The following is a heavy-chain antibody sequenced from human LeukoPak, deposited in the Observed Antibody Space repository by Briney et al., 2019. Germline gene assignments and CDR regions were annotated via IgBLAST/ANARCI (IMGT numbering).Heavy chain of an antibody. V-gene: IGHV3-23*01. D-gene: IGHD1-26*01. CDR2: ISGSGGST. Sequence: PGGSLTLSCAASGFTFSSYAMSWVRQAPGKGLEWVSAISGSGGSTYYADSVKGRFTISRDNSENTLYLQMNSLRAEDTAIYYCARELREHGVFDIWGQGTMVTVSS. CDR3: ARELREHGVFDI. CDR1: GFTFSSYA. J-gene: IGHJ3*02.